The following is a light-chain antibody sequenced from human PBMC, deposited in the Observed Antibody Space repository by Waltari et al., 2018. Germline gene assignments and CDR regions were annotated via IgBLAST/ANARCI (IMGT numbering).Light chain of an antibody. CDR1: NSNIGSNV. Sequence: QSALTQPPSASGTPGQTVTIFCSGGNSNIGSNVVNWYQQVPGTAPKLLIYSNTYRPSGVPDRFPGSKSGTSASLAISGLQSDDEGDYYCATWDDRLTGVVFGGGTKVTVL. V-gene: IGLV1-44*01. CDR2: SNT. J-gene: IGLJ2*01. CDR3: ATWDDRLTGVV.